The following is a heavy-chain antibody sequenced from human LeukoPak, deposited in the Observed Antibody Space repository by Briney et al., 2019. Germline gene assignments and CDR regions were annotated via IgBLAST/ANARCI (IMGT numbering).Heavy chain of an antibody. D-gene: IGHD3-10*01. CDR1: GGSISSSSYY. CDR2: IYYSGST. J-gene: IGHJ4*02. Sequence: PSETLSLTCTVSGGSISSSSYYWGWIRQPPGKGLEWIGSIYYSGSTYYNPSLKSRVTISVDTSKNQFSLKLSSVTAADTAVYHCARHGLLWFGESFDYWGQGTLVTVSS. V-gene: IGHV4-39*01. CDR3: ARHGLLWFGESFDY.